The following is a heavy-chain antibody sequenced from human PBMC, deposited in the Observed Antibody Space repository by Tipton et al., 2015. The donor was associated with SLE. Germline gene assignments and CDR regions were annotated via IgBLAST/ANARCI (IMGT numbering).Heavy chain of an antibody. CDR2: ISWNSGRI. D-gene: IGHD3-10*01. CDR3: AKDAYMVRGVMLGPFDY. Sequence: SLRLSCAASGFTVDDFAIHWVRQAPGKGLEWGSGISWNSGRIGYADSVKGRFTISRDNAKNSLYLQMNSLRSEDTAFYYCAKDAYMVRGVMLGPFDYWGQGTLVTVSS. J-gene: IGHJ4*02. V-gene: IGHV3-9*01. CDR1: GFTVDDFA.